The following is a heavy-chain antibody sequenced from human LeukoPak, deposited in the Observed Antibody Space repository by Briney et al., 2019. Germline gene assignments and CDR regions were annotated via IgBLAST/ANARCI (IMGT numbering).Heavy chain of an antibody. V-gene: IGHV4-34*01. D-gene: IGHD3-22*01. CDR2: INHSGST. Sequence: SDTLSLTCAVYGGSFSGYYWSWIRQPPGKGLEWIGEINHSGSTNYNPSLKSRVTISVDTSKNQFSLKLSSVTAADTAVYYCARETAYYYYSSGYYYEGNWFDPWGQGTLVPVS. CDR1: GGSFSGYY. J-gene: IGHJ5*02. CDR3: ARETAYYYYSSGYYYEGNWFDP.